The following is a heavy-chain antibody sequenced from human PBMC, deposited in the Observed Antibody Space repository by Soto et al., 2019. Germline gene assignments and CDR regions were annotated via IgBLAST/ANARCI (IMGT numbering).Heavy chain of an antibody. D-gene: IGHD3-3*01. CDR1: GGSVSSGSYY. J-gene: IGHJ3*02. CDR2: IYYSGST. V-gene: IGHV4-61*01. CDR3: ARVLTYYDLWSALYDAFDI. Sequence: SETLSLTCTVSGGSVSSGSYYWSWIRQPPGKGLEWIGYIYYSGSTNYNPSLKSRVTISADTSKNQFSLKLSPVTAADTAVYYCARVLTYYDLWSALYDAFDIWGQGTMVTVSS.